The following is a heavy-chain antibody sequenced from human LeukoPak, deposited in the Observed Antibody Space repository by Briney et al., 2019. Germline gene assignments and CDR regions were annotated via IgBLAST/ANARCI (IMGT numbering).Heavy chain of an antibody. CDR1: GASLRSYY. J-gene: IGHJ3*02. Sequence: PSETLSLTCTVSGASLRSYYWSWIRQPPGQRLEWIGFIFYTGSTNYNPSLKGRVTISIDTSKSQFSLKLSSVTAADTAVYYCGSDHGGSGHLEAAFYIWGRGTLVTVSS. CDR2: IFYTGST. V-gene: IGHV4-59*01. CDR3: GSDHGGSGHLEAAFYI. D-gene: IGHD1-26*01.